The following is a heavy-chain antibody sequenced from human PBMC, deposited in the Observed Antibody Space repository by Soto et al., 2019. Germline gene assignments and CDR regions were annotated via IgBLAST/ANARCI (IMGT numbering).Heavy chain of an antibody. CDR2: IRRKANSYTT. CDR3: AMLGGWSGGSNDMDV. CDR1: GLIFSDYN. Sequence: EVQLVESGGGLVQPGGSLRLSCAASGLIFSDYNMDWVRQAPGKGLEWVGRIRRKANSYTTEYAASVKGSFTISRDDSKNSRYLQMNSLKSDDTAGYYCAMLGGWSGGSNDMDVWGQGTTVTVSS. V-gene: IGHV3-72*01. D-gene: IGHD2-15*01. J-gene: IGHJ6*02.